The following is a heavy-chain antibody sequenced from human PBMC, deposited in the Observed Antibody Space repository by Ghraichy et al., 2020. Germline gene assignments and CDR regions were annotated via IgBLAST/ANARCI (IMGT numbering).Heavy chain of an antibody. V-gene: IGHV3-48*02. Sequence: GGSLRLSCAASGFTFSSYSMNWVRQAPGKGLEWVSYISSSSSTIYYADSVKGRFTISRDNAKNSLYLQMNSLRDEDTAVYYCARDPDGSKEYDILTGLLDYWGQGTLVTVSS. CDR2: ISSSSSTI. CDR1: GFTFSSYS. D-gene: IGHD3-9*01. CDR3: ARDPDGSKEYDILTGLLDY. J-gene: IGHJ4*02.